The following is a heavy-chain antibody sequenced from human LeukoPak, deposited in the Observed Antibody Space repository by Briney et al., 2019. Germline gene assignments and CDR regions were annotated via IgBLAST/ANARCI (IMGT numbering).Heavy chain of an antibody. CDR3: AKLSGRLPLYGMDV. CDR2: ISWNSGSI. CDR1: GFTFDDYA. J-gene: IGHJ6*02. D-gene: IGHD1-26*01. V-gene: IGHV3-9*01. Sequence: GGSLRLSCAASGFTFDDYAMHWVRQAPGKGLEWVSGISWNSGSIGYADSVKGRFTISRDNAKNSLYLQMNSLRAEDTAVYYCAKLSGRLPLYGMDVWGQGTTVTVSS.